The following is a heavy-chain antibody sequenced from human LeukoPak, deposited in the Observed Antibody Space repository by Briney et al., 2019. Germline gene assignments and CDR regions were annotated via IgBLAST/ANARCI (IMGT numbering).Heavy chain of an antibody. Sequence: GGSLRLSCAASGFTFSSYDMSWVRQAPGKGLEWVSAINGGGDATEYADSVKGRFTISRDNSKNTLYLQMNSLRPDDTAVYYCARFRWSWFDPWGQGTLVTVSS. J-gene: IGHJ5*02. CDR1: GFTFSSYD. V-gene: IGHV3-23*01. CDR3: ARFRWSWFDP. D-gene: IGHD3-3*01. CDR2: INGGGDAT.